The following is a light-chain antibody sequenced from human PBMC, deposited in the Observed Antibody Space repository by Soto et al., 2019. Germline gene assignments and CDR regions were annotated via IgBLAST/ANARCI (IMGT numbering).Light chain of an antibody. CDR2: DAS. CDR1: QSISTR. V-gene: IGKV1-5*01. J-gene: IGKJ5*01. Sequence: DIQMTQSPSTLSASVGDRVTITCRASQSISTRLAWYQQKPGKVPKLLIYDASSLESGVPSRFSGSGVGTEFTLTISSLQPDDFATYYCQQYNSYSITLGQGTRLEIK. CDR3: QQYNSYSIT.